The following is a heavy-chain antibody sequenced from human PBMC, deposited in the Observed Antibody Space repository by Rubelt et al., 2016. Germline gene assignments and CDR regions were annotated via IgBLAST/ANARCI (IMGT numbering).Heavy chain of an antibody. V-gene: IGHV4-34*01. CDR3: ARGRRGSSSWLGRDYYGMDV. CDR2: INHSGST. CDR1: GGSFSGYY. J-gene: IGHJ6*02. Sequence: QVQLQQWGAGLLMPSETLSLTCAVYGGSFSGYYWSWIRQPPGKGLEWIGEINHSGSTNYNPSLKSRVTISVDTAKNQFSLKLSSVTAADTAVYYCARGRRGSSSWLGRDYYGMDVWGRGTTVTVSS. D-gene: IGHD6-13*01.